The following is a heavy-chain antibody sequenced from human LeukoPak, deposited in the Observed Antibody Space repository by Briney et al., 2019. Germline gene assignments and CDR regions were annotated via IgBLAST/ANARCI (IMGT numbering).Heavy chain of an antibody. V-gene: IGHV3-64*01. J-gene: IGHJ4*02. CDR1: GFTFSSYA. CDR2: ISSNGGST. D-gene: IGHD6-19*01. Sequence: GGSLRLSCAASGFTFSSYAMHWVRQAPGKGLEYVSAISSNGGSTYYANSVKGRFTISRDNSKNTLYLQMGSLRAEDMAVYYCARSYSSGLVDYWGQGTLVTVSS. CDR3: ARSYSSGLVDY.